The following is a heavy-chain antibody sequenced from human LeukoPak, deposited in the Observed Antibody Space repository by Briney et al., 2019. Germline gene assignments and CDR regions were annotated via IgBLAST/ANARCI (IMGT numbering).Heavy chain of an antibody. CDR2: IYSGGTT. CDR1: DFPVSINY. CDR3: ARGGDAFDM. J-gene: IGHJ3*02. Sequence: QAGGSLRLSCAASDFPVSINYMTWVRQAPGKGLEWVSVIYSGGTTFYADSVKGRFTISRDNSKNTLYLQMTSLKAEDTAVYYCARGGDAFDMWGQGTMVSVSS. D-gene: IGHD2-15*01. V-gene: IGHV3-53*01.